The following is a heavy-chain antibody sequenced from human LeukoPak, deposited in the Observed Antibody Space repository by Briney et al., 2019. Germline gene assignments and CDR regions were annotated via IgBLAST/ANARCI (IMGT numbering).Heavy chain of an antibody. CDR3: TRDLSVWLLTFDY. CDR2: IGSKAYGGTT. Sequence: GGSLRLSCTASGFTFGDYAMSWVRQAPGKGLEWVGFIGSKAYGGTTEYAASVKGRFTISRDDSKSIAYLQMNSLKTEDTAVYYCTRDLSVWLLTFDYWGQGTLVTVSS. V-gene: IGHV3-49*04. J-gene: IGHJ4*02. CDR1: GFTFGDYA. D-gene: IGHD3-9*01.